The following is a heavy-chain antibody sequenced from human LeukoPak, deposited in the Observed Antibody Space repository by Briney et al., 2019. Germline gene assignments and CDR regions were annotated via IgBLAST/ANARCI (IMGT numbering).Heavy chain of an antibody. J-gene: IGHJ3*02. CDR1: GGSISSYY. CDR2: IHSSGST. CDR3: ARGLPVPAHEAFDI. V-gene: IGHV4-4*07. D-gene: IGHD2-2*01. Sequence: SETLSLTCTVSGGSISSYYWSWIRQPAGKGLGLNGRIHSSGSTNYNPHLRGRVTMSVDTSKNQFSLNLSSVTAADTAVYSCARGLPVPAHEAFDIWGQGTMVTV.